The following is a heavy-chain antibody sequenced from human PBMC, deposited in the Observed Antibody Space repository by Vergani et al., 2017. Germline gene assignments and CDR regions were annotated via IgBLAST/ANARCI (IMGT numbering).Heavy chain of an antibody. D-gene: IGHD1-1*01. CDR2: ISYDGNKK. CDR1: GFPFSDYG. V-gene: IGHV3-30*03. Sequence: QVQLVESGGGEVQPGRSLRLSCSAAGFPFSDYGVHWVRQAPGKGLEWVSVISYDGNKKNYADSVKGRFTISRDNSKNTLYLEMNALRAEDTAVYYCARDFLTRVTTLDYYYMGVSGKGTTVTVSS. CDR3: ARDFLTRVTTLDYYYMGV. J-gene: IGHJ6*03.